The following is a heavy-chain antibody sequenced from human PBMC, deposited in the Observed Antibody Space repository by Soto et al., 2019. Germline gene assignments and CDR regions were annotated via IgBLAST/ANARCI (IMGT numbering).Heavy chain of an antibody. CDR2: IYYSGST. Sequence: SETLSLTCTVSGGSISSSSYYWGWIRQPPGKGLEWIGSIYYSGSTYYNPSLKSRVTISVDTSKNQFSLKLSSVTAADTAVYYWARHCSGGSCILDYWGQGTLVTVSS. CDR3: ARHCSGGSCILDY. D-gene: IGHD2-15*01. CDR1: GGSISSSSYY. J-gene: IGHJ4*02. V-gene: IGHV4-39*01.